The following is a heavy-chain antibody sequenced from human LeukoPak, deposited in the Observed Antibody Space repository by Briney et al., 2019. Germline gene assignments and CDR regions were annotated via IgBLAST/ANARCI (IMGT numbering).Heavy chain of an antibody. V-gene: IGHV4-39*07. D-gene: IGHD4-23*01. CDR3: ASSGVVTLDWYFDL. Sequence: SETLSLTCTVSGGSISSSSYYWGWIRQPPGKGLKWIGSIYYSGSTYYNPSLKSRVTISVDTSKNQFSLKLSSVTAADTAVYYCASSGVVTLDWYFDLWGRGTLVTVSS. CDR1: GGSISSSSYY. CDR2: IYYSGST. J-gene: IGHJ2*01.